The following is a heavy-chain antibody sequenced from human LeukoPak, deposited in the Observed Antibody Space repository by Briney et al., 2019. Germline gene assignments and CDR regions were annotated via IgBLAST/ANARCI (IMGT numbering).Heavy chain of an antibody. V-gene: IGHV4-34*01. CDR3: ARVPTYEIAAARVGYAFDI. J-gene: IGHJ3*02. D-gene: IGHD6-13*01. CDR2: INHNGRT. Sequence: SETLSLTCAVSGGSFSGYYWTWIRQPPGKGLEWIGEINHNGRTNYNPSLKSRVIMSVDTSKNQFSLKLSSVTAADTAVYYCARVPTYEIAAARVGYAFDIWGQGTMVTVSS. CDR1: GGSFSGYY.